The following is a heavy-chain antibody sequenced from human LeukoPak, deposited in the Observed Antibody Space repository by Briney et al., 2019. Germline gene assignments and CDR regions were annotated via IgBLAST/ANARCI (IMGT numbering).Heavy chain of an antibody. V-gene: IGHV3-53*01. CDR1: GFTVSSNY. Sequence: GGSLRLSCAASGFTVSSNYMSWVRKAPGKGLEWVSVIYSGGNTYYAASVQGRFTISRDNSKNTLYLQMNSLRAEDTAVYYCARVYYDSSGYYFVSFYFDYWGQGTLVTVSS. D-gene: IGHD3-22*01. J-gene: IGHJ4*02. CDR3: ARVYYDSSGYYFVSFYFDY. CDR2: IYSGGNT.